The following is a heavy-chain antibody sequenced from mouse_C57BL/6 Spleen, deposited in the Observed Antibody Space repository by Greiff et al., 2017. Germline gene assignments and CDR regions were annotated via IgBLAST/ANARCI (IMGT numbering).Heavy chain of an antibody. CDR3: ARRVSQYYFDY. CDR1: GYTFTSYW. V-gene: IGHV1-50*01. Sequence: QVQLQQPGAELVKPGASVKLSCKASGYTFTSYWMQWVKQRPGQGLEWIGEIDPSDSYTNYNQKCKGKATLTVDTSSSTAYMQLSSLTSEDSAVYYCARRVSQYYFDYWGQGTTLTVSS. CDR2: IDPSDSYT. J-gene: IGHJ2*01.